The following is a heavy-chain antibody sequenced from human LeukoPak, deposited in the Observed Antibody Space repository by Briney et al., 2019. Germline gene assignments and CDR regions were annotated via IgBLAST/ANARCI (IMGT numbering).Heavy chain of an antibody. Sequence: GGSLRLSCAASGFTLNRYSMNWVRQAPGKGLEWISYISSSGTTIYYADSVQGRFIISRDNARNSLYLQMNSLRAEDTAVYYCARVGYSDFWSGYYWDYWGQGTLVTVSS. V-gene: IGHV3-48*01. CDR3: ARVGYSDFWSGYYWDY. D-gene: IGHD3-3*01. CDR1: GFTLNRYS. CDR2: ISSSGTTI. J-gene: IGHJ4*02.